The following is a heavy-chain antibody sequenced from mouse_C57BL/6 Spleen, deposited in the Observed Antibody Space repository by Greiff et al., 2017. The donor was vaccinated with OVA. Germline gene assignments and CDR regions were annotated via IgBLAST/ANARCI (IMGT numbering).Heavy chain of an antibody. CDR2: IYPGSGST. CDR1: GYTFTSYW. Sequence: QVPLQQPGAELVKPGASVKMSCKASGYTFTSYWITWVKQRPGQGLEWIGDIYPGSGSTNYNEKFKSKATLNVDTSSSTAYIQRSRLTSEDSAVYYCARDSSGYGGYYCDYWGQGTTVTVSS. CDR3: ARDSSGYGGYYCDY. V-gene: IGHV1-55*01. D-gene: IGHD3-2*02. J-gene: IGHJ2*01.